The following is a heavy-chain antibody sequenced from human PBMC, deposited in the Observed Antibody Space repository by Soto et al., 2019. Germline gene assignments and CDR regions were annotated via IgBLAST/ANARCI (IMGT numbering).Heavy chain of an antibody. CDR2: IDPSDSYT. Sequence: PGESLKISCKGSGYSFTSYWISWVRQMPGKGLEWMGRIDPSDSYTNYSPSFQGHVTISADKSISTAYLQWSSLKASDTAMYYCARLKGDGSGESYYNYGMDVWGQGTTVTVSS. D-gene: IGHD3-10*01. J-gene: IGHJ6*02. CDR3: ARLKGDGSGESYYNYGMDV. V-gene: IGHV5-10-1*01. CDR1: GYSFTSYW.